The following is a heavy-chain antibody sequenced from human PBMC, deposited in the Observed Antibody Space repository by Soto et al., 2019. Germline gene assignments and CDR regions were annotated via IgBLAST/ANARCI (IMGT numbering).Heavy chain of an antibody. CDR2: INPKTGTT. V-gene: IGHV1-46*01. J-gene: IGHJ4*02. CDR1: GYTFTNYY. D-gene: IGHD3-22*01. CDR3: ARGGSGYTWFNEF. Sequence: QVQLVQSGAEVKKPGASVKVSCKASGYTFTNYYIHWVRQAPGQGLEWVGLINPKTGTTNDAPKFQGRVTMTSDTSTSTAYMELSSLRSEDTAVFYCARGGSGYTWFNEFWGQGTLVTVSS.